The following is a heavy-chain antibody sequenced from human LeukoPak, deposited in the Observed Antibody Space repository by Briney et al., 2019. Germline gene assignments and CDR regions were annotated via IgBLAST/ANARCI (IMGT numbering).Heavy chain of an antibody. Sequence: GGSLRLSCVVSGFAFGVHAMSWVRQAPGKGPDWVSTIGSGADLFYAESVKGRFTISRDDPRNTVWLQMNSLRAEDTALYYCAKDWTPHNRVYDCLDAWGQGTLVTVSS. CDR3: AKDWTPHNRVYDCLDA. V-gene: IGHV3-23*01. CDR2: IGSGADL. J-gene: IGHJ5*02. D-gene: IGHD3-16*01. CDR1: GFAFGVHA.